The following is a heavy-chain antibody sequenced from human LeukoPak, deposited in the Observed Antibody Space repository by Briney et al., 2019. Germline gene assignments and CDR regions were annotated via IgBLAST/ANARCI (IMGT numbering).Heavy chain of an antibody. V-gene: IGHV4-4*02. Sequence: SGTLSLTCAVSGGSISSSNWWSWVRQPPGKGLEWIGEIYHSGSTNYNPSLKSRVTISVDKSKNQFSLKLSSVTAADTAVYYCAREKKDVLEHSGYYYYYMDVWGIGTTVTVSS. D-gene: IGHD1-1*01. CDR2: IYHSGST. J-gene: IGHJ6*03. CDR3: AREKKDVLEHSGYYYYYMDV. CDR1: GGSISSSNW.